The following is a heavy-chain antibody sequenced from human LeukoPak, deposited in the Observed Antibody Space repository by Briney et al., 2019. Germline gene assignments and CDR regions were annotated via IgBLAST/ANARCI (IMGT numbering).Heavy chain of an antibody. CDR1: GFTFSSYA. CDR2: ISGSGGST. V-gene: IGHV3-23*01. CDR3: ARSGRGGAFDI. D-gene: IGHD1-26*01. Sequence: GGSLRLSCAASGFTFSSYAMSWVRQAPGKGLEWVSAISGSGGSTYYADSVKGRFTISGDNAKNTLYLEMNSLRAEDTAVYYCARSGRGGAFDIWGHGTMVTVSS. J-gene: IGHJ3*02.